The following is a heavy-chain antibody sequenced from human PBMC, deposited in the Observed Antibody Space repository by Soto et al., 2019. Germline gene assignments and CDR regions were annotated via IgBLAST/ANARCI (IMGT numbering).Heavy chain of an antibody. V-gene: IGHV1-69*02. Sequence: QVQLVQSGAEVKKPGSSVKVSCKASGGTFSSYTISWVRQAPGQGLEWMGRIIPILGIANYAQKFQGRVTITADKSTSTAYMELSRLRSEDTAVYYCASDAGWVVPAATAEYFQHWGQGTLVTVSS. D-gene: IGHD2-2*01. CDR2: IIPILGIA. J-gene: IGHJ1*01. CDR1: GGTFSSYT. CDR3: ASDAGWVVPAATAEYFQH.